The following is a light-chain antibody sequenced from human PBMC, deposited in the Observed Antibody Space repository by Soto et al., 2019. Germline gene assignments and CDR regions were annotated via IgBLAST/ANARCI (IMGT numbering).Light chain of an antibody. Sequence: EIVLTQSPGTLSLSPGERATLSCRASQSVRSANFAWYQQKPGQAPRLLIYGASSRATGIPDRFSGSGSGTDFTLTISRLEPEDFAVYYCQQYGSSGTFGQGTKVDIK. CDR1: QSVRSAN. J-gene: IGKJ1*01. V-gene: IGKV3-20*01. CDR3: QQYGSSGT. CDR2: GAS.